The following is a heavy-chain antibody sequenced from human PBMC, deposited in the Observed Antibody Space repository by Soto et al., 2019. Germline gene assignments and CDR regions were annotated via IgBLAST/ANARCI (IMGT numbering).Heavy chain of an antibody. CDR1: GGSISSGGYY. CDR3: ARGGYSSSYSYFQH. CDR2: IYYSGST. J-gene: IGHJ1*01. Sequence: SETLSLTCTVSGGSISSGGYYWSWIRQHPGKGLEWIGYIYYSGSTYYNPSLKSRVTISVDTSKNQFSLKLSSVTAADTAVYYCARGGYSSSYSYFQHWGQGTLVTVSS. D-gene: IGHD6-6*01. V-gene: IGHV4-31*03.